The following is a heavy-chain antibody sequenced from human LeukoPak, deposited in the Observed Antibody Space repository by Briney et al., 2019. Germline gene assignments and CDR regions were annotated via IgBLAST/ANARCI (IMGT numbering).Heavy chain of an antibody. CDR1: GFTFSSYG. D-gene: IGHD3-10*01. J-gene: IGHJ4*02. Sequence: PGGSLRLSCAASGFTFSSYGMHWVRQAPGKGLEWVAVIWYGGSNKYYADSVKGRFTISRDNSKNTLYLQMNSLRAEDTAVYYCARDRDPRGGAYFDYWGQGTLVTVSS. CDR2: IWYGGSNK. CDR3: ARDRDPRGGAYFDY. V-gene: IGHV3-33*08.